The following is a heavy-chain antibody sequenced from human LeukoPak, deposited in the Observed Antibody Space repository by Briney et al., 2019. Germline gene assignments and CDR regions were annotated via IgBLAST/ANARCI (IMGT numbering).Heavy chain of an antibody. D-gene: IGHD4/OR15-4a*01. J-gene: IGHJ5*02. CDR1: GGSFSGYY. CDR3: ARLVPRGWFDP. V-gene: IGHV4-34*01. CDR2: INHSGST. Sequence: SETLSLTCAVYGGSFSGYYWSWIRQPPGKGLEWIGEINHSGSTYYNPSLKSRVTISVDTSKNQFSLKLSSVTAADTAAYYCARLVPRGWFDPWGQGTLVTVSS.